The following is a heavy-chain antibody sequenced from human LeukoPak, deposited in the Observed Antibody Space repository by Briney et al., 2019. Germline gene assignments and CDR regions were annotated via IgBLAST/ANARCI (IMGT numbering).Heavy chain of an antibody. CDR1: GGTFSSYA. CDR2: IIPILGIA. D-gene: IGHD3-3*01. Sequence: SVKVSCKASGGTFSSYAISWVRQAPGQGLEWMGRIIPILGIANYAQKFQGRVAITADKSTSTAYMELSSLRSEDTAVYYCARADFSASGVRSAFDIWGQGTMVTVSS. V-gene: IGHV1-69*04. J-gene: IGHJ3*02. CDR3: ARADFSASGVRSAFDI.